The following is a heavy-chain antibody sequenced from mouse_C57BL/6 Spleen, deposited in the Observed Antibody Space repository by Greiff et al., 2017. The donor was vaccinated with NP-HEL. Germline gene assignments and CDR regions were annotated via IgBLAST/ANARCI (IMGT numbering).Heavy chain of an antibody. V-gene: IGHV1-9*01. J-gene: IGHJ4*01. CDR3: ARTRYYGSSYYAMDY. CDR1: GYTFTGYG. D-gene: IGHD1-1*01. Sequence: VQLQQSGAELVKPGASVKLSCKATGYTFTGYGMHWVKQTPGHGLEWIGAIGPGSGSTDYNEKVKGTATLTADTSSNTAYMQLSSLTTEDSAIYYCARTRYYGSSYYAMDYWGQGTSVTVSS. CDR2: IGPGSGST.